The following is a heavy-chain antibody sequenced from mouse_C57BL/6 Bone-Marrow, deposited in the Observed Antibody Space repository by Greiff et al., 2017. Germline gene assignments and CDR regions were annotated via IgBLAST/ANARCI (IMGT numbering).Heavy chain of an antibody. J-gene: IGHJ4*01. Sequence: EVQVVESGGGLVQSGRSLRLSCATSGFTFSDFYMEWVRQAPGKGLEWIAASRNKANDYTTEYSASVKGRFIVSRDTSQSILYHQMNALRAEDTAIYYCARDIYEDYWGQGNSVTVSS. D-gene: IGHD1-1*01. CDR2: SRNKANDYTT. V-gene: IGHV7-1*01. CDR3: ARDIYEDY. CDR1: GFTFSDFY.